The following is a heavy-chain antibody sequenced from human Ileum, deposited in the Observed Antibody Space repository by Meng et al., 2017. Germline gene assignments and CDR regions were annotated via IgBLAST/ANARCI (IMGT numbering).Heavy chain of an antibody. CDR3: ARDIIGDLTVYCDY. V-gene: IGHV1-2*02. CDR2: INPETGST. D-gene: IGHD7-27*01. CDR1: GYTFTAYN. J-gene: IGHJ4*02. Sequence: QVTLVQAGAGVKKPGASVKVSCKASGYTFTAYNMEWVRQAPGQGLEWLGWINPETGSTNYAQKFKGRVTVTRDTSTTTAYMELSGLTSDDTAVYYCARDIIGDLTVYCDYWGQGTLVTVSS.